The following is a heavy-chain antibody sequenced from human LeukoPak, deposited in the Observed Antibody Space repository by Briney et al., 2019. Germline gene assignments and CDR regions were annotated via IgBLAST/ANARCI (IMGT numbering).Heavy chain of an antibody. J-gene: IGHJ6*02. CDR2: INSSGGST. CDR1: GYTFTSYY. V-gene: IGHV1-46*01. D-gene: IGHD3-3*01. CDR3: ASEGSGYYDFWSGYYTTYYGMDV. Sequence: ASVKVSCKASGYTFTSYYMHWVRQAPGQGLEWMGIINSSGGSTSYAQKFQGRVTMTRDTSTSTVYMELSSLRSEDTAVYYCASEGSGYYDFWSGYYTTYYGMDVWGQGTTVTVSS.